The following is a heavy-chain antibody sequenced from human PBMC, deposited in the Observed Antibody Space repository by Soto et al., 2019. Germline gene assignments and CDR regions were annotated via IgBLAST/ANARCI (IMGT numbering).Heavy chain of an antibody. CDR1: GITFSSYT. CDR2: ISGSGGTT. Sequence: EVQLLESGGGLVQSGESLRLSCAASGITFSSYTMTWVRQAPGKGLEWVSSISGSGGTTYYTDSVKGRFTISRDNSKNTPYLQMNSLRAKDPAIYYWAKDRNSSPSISFGMDVWGQGTKVTVS. V-gene: IGHV3-23*01. CDR3: AKDRNSSPSISFGMDV. D-gene: IGHD6-6*01. J-gene: IGHJ6*02.